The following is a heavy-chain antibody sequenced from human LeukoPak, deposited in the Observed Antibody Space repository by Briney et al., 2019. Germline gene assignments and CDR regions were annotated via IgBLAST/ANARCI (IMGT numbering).Heavy chain of an antibody. CDR2: ISYDGSNK. CDR1: GFTFSSYA. CDR3: ARHNYYDSSGYYVFDY. Sequence: GGSLRLSCAASGFTFSSYAMHWVRQAPGKGLEWVAVISYDGSNKYYADSVKGRFTISRDNSKNTLYLQMNSLRAEDTAMYYCARHNYYDSSGYYVFDYWGQGTLVTVSS. D-gene: IGHD3-22*01. J-gene: IGHJ4*02. V-gene: IGHV3-30*04.